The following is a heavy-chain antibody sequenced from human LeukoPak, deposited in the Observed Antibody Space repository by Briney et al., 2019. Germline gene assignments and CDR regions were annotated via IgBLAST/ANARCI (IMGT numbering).Heavy chain of an antibody. CDR1: GGSFSAYY. Sequence: SETLSLTCAVHGGSFSAYYWSWIRQSPEKGLEWIGEINHSGSTNYNPSLKSRVTISVDTSKNQFSLKLSSVTAADTAVYYCARTMVRGVIDYYYYMDVWGKGTTVTISS. CDR3: ARTMVRGVIDYYYYMDV. J-gene: IGHJ6*03. D-gene: IGHD3-10*01. CDR2: INHSGST. V-gene: IGHV4-34*01.